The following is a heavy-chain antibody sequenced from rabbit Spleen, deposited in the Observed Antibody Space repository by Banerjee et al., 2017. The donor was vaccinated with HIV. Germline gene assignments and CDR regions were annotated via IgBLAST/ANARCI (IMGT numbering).Heavy chain of an antibody. D-gene: IGHD8-1*01. V-gene: IGHV1S40*01. CDR3: ARDTGTSFSSYGMDL. CDR1: GFSFSSTYY. CDR2: IYPGSSGTT. J-gene: IGHJ6*01. Sequence: QSLEESGGDLVKPGASLTLTCTASGFSFSSTYYMCWVRQPPGKGLEWIGCIYPGSSGTTYYASGAKGRFTISKTSSTTVTLQMTSLTAADTATYFCARDTGTSFSSYGMDLWAQAPWSPS.